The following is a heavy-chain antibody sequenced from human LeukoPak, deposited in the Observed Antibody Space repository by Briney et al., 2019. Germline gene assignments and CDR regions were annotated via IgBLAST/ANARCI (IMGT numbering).Heavy chain of an antibody. V-gene: IGHV3-33*08. CDR1: GFTFSSYG. D-gene: IGHD2-2*01. CDR2: IRYDGSNK. Sequence: GGSLRLSCAASGFTFSSYGMHWVRQAPGKGLEWVAFIRYDGSNKYYADSVKGRFTISRDNAKNSLFLQMNSLRAEDTAVYYCARLPAYCSSTSCYYDYWGQGTLVTVSS. J-gene: IGHJ4*02. CDR3: ARLPAYCSSTSCYYDY.